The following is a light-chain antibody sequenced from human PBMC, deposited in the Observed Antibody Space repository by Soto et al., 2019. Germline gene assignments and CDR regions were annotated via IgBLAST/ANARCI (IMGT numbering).Light chain of an antibody. CDR3: QVWDNVSDHWV. J-gene: IGLJ3*02. CDR1: NIGSKT. V-gene: IGLV3-21*02. Sequence: SYVVTQPPSVSLTPGQTARIACGGSNIGSKTVHWYQQKPGQAPVLVVFDDSDRPSGIPDRFSGSNSGNTATLTISRVEAGDEADYYCQVWDNVSDHWVFGGGTKLTVL. CDR2: DDS.